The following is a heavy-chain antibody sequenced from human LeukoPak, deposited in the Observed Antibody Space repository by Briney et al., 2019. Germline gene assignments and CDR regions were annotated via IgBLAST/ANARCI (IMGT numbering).Heavy chain of an antibody. J-gene: IGHJ4*02. CDR3: AKESAYCGGDCPYYFDY. V-gene: IGHV3-30*18. CDR1: GFTSSSYG. CDR2: ISYDGSNK. Sequence: GGSLRLSCAASGFTSSSYGMRWVRQAPGKGLEWVAVISYDGSNKYYADSVKGRFTISRDNSKNTLYLQVNSLRAEDTAVYYCAKESAYCGGDCPYYFDYWGQGTLVTVSS. D-gene: IGHD2-21*02.